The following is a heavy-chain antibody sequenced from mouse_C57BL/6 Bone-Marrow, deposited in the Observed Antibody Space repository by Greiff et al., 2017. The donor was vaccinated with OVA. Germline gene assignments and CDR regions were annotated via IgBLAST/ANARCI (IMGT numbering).Heavy chain of an antibody. CDR2: IWSDGST. CDR1: GFSLTSYG. J-gene: IGHJ1*03. Sequence: VNVVESGPGLVAPSQSLSITCTVSGFSLTSYGVHWVRQPPGKGLEWLVVIWSDGSTTYNSALKSRLSISKDNSKSQVFLKMNSLQTDDTAKYYCARHNNDSNPWYFDVWGTGTTVTVSS. CDR3: ARHNNDSNPWYFDV. D-gene: IGHD2-5*01. V-gene: IGHV2-6-1*01.